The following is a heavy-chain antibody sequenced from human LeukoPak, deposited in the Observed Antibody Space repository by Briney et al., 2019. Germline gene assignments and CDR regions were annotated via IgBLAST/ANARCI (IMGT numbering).Heavy chain of an antibody. CDR3: ARGSDDFWSGQNWFDP. J-gene: IGHJ5*02. CDR1: GYTFTSYD. V-gene: IGHV1-8*01. CDR2: MNPNSGNT. Sequence: AASVKVSCKASGYTFTSYDINWVRQATGQGLEWMGWMNPNSGNTGYAQKFQGRVTMTRNTSISTAYMELSSLRSEDTAVYYRARGSDDFWSGQNWFDPWGQGTLVTVSS. D-gene: IGHD3-3*01.